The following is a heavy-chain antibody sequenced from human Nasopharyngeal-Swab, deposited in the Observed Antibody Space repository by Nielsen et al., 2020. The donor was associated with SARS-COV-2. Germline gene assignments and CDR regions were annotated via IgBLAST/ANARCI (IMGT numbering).Heavy chain of an antibody. Sequence: SETLSLTCTVSGGSISSSSYYWGWIRQPPGKGLEWIGSIYYSGSTYYNPSLKSRVTISVDTSKNQFSLKLSSVTAADTAVYYCARLDGYGDHGAFDYWGQGTLVTVSS. V-gene: IGHV4-39*01. D-gene: IGHD4-17*01. CDR3: ARLDGYGDHGAFDY. CDR2: IYYSGST. CDR1: GGSISSSSYY. J-gene: IGHJ4*02.